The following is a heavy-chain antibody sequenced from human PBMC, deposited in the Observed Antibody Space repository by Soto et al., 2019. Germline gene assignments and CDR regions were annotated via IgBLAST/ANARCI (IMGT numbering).Heavy chain of an antibody. J-gene: IGHJ6*02. CDR2: INSDGSST. D-gene: IGHD7-27*01. V-gene: IGHV3-74*01. CDR3: ARDQSRPNMYGMDV. CDR1: GFIFSNYE. Sequence: PGGSLRLSCAASGFIFSNYEMSWVRQAPGKGLVWVSRINSDGSSTSYADSVKGRFTISRDNAKNTLYLQMNSLRAEDTAVYYCARDQSRPNMYGMDVWGQGTTVTVSS.